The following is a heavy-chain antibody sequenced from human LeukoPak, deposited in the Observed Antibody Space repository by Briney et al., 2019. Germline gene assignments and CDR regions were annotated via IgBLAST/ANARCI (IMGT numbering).Heavy chain of an antibody. D-gene: IGHD3-10*01. CDR1: GGSISSGSYY. CDR3: ARENFGSGSYFHYYYYMDV. CDR2: IYTSGNS. V-gene: IGHV4-61*02. Sequence: SETLSLTCTVSGGSISSGSYYWSWIRQPAGKGLEWIGRIYTSGNSAYNPSLKSRVTTSVDTSKNQFSLKLSSVTAADTAVYYCARENFGSGSYFHYYYYMDVWGKGTTVTLSS. J-gene: IGHJ6*03.